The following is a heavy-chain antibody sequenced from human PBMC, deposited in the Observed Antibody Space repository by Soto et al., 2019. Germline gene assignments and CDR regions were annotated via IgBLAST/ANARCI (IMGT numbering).Heavy chain of an antibody. CDR2: MSGSGGST. J-gene: IGHJ3*02. CDR3: AKVAESGTVTTRGNAFDS. D-gene: IGHD4-17*01. Sequence: GGSLRLSCAASGFTFSTYAMSWVRQAPGKGLEWVSGMSGSGGSTFYADSVKGRFTISRDNSKNTLYLQMNSLRAEDTAVFYCAKVAESGTVTTRGNAFDSWGQGTMVTVSS. V-gene: IGHV3-23*01. CDR1: GFTFSTYA.